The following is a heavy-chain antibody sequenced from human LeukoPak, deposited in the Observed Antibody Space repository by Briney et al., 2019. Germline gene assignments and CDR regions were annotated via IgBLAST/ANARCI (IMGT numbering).Heavy chain of an antibody. Sequence: PSETLSLTCAVYGGSFSGCYWSWIRQPPGKGLERIGEINHSGSTNYNPSLKSRVTISVDTSKNQFSLKLSSVTAADTAVYYCARSNFHYWYFDLWGRGTLVTVSS. V-gene: IGHV4-34*01. D-gene: IGHD4/OR15-4a*01. CDR2: INHSGST. CDR3: ARSNFHYWYFDL. J-gene: IGHJ2*01. CDR1: GGSFSGCY.